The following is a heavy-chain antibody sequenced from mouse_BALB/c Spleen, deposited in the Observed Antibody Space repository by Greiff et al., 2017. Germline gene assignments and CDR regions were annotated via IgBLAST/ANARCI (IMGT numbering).Heavy chain of an antibody. CDR1: GYTFTSYV. V-gene: IGHV1-14*01. D-gene: IGHD2-10*02. J-gene: IGHJ4*01. Sequence: VHVKQSGPELVKPGASVKMSCKASGYTFTSYVMHWVKQKPGQGLEWIGYINPYNDGTKYNEKFKGKATLTSDKSSSTAYMELSSLTSEDSAVYYCAREYGNYGYYAMDYWGQGTSVTVSS. CDR2: INPYNDGT. CDR3: AREYGNYGYYAMDY.